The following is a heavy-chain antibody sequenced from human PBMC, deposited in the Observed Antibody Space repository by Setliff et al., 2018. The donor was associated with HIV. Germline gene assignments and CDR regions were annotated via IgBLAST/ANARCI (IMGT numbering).Heavy chain of an antibody. CDR2: IYTSGST. Sequence: PSETLSLTCTVSGGSISSSSYYWGWIRQPPGKGLEWIGHIYTSGSTNYNPSLKSRVTISVDTSKNQFSLKLSSVTAADTAVYYCARELHDYSNYSGWFDPWGQGTLVTVSS. CDR1: GGSISSSSYY. V-gene: IGHV4-39*07. CDR3: ARELHDYSNYSGWFDP. D-gene: IGHD4-4*01. J-gene: IGHJ5*02.